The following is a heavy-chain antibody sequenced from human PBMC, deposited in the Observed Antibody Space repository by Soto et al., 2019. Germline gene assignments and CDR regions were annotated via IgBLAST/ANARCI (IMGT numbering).Heavy chain of an antibody. Sequence: ASVKVSCKASGYTFTSYGISWVRQTPGQGLEWMGWISAYNGNTNYAQKLQGRVTMTTDTSTSTAYMELRSLRSDDTAVYYCARVWDTSSGWFSFRAFDIWGQGTMVTVSS. CDR1: GYTFTSYG. D-gene: IGHD6-19*01. CDR3: ARVWDTSSGWFSFRAFDI. CDR2: ISAYNGNT. V-gene: IGHV1-18*01. J-gene: IGHJ3*02.